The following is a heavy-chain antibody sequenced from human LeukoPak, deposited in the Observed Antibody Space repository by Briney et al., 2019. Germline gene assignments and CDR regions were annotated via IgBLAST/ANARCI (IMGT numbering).Heavy chain of an antibody. Sequence: GGSLRPSCAASGFTFSHAWMSWVRQAPGKGLEWVGRIKSKVDGGTSDYAAPAKGRFTISRDDSQDTLYLQMNSLKTEDTAVYYCITLSGFSSSLGAAFNIWGQGTMLTVSS. D-gene: IGHD6-13*01. CDR3: ITLSGFSSSLGAAFNI. V-gene: IGHV3-15*01. CDR2: IKSKVDGGTS. J-gene: IGHJ3*02. CDR1: GFTFSHAW.